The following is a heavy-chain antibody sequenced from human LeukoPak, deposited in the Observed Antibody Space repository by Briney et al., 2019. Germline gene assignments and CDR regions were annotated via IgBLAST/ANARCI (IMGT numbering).Heavy chain of an antibody. CDR1: GGTFSSYA. V-gene: IGHV1-69*04. CDR3: AREPSEHDYYYYYGMDV. D-gene: IGHD1/OR15-1a*01. J-gene: IGHJ6*02. Sequence: ASVKVSCKASGGTFSSYAISWVRQAPGQGPEWMGRIIPILGIANYAQKFQGRVTITADKSTSTAYMELSSLRSEDTAVYYCAREPSEHDYYYYYGMDVWGQGTTVTVSS. CDR2: IIPILGIA.